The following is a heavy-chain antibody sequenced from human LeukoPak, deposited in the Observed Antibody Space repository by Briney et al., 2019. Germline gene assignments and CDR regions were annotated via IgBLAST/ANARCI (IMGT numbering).Heavy chain of an antibody. CDR1: GGSISSSNW. J-gene: IGHJ1*01. V-gene: IGHV4-39*01. D-gene: IGHD3-9*01. CDR2: IYYSGST. Sequence: KSSETLSLTCAVSGGSISSSNWWSWVRQPPGKGLEWIGSIYYSGSTYYNPSLKSRVTISVDTSKNQFSLKLSSVTAADTAVFYCAKFSWGYDILTGIYGFQHWGQGTLVTVSS. CDR3: AKFSWGYDILTGIYGFQH.